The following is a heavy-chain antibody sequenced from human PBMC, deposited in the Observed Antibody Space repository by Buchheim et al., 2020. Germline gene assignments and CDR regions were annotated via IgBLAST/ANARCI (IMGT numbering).Heavy chain of an antibody. CDR3: ARAVSDFWGALGAFDY. J-gene: IGHJ4*02. CDR2: IYHSGST. CDR1: GGSISSGGYS. D-gene: IGHD3-3*01. V-gene: IGHV4-30-2*01. Sequence: QLQLQESGSGLVKPSQTLSLTCAVSGGSISSGGYSWSWIRQPPGKGLEWIGDIYHSGSTYYNTSLKSRVTISGNRSKNQFSLRLSSVTAADTAVYYCARAVSDFWGALGAFDYWGQGTL.